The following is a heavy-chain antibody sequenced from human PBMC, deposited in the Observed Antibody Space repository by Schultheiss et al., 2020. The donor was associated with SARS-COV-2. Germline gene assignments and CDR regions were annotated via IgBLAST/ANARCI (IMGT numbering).Heavy chain of an antibody. CDR2: ISYDGCNK. Sequence: GGSLRLSCAASGFTFSSYAMHWVRQASGKGVEWVAVISYDGCNKYYADSVKGRFTISRDNSKNTLYLQMDSLRAEDTAVYYCARGSGWYEYFDLWGRGTLVTVSS. CDR3: ARGSGWYEYFDL. V-gene: IGHV3-30-3*01. J-gene: IGHJ2*01. CDR1: GFTFSSYA. D-gene: IGHD6-19*01.